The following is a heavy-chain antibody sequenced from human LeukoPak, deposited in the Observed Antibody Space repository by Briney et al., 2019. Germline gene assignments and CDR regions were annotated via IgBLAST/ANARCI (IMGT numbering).Heavy chain of an antibody. CDR1: GFTFSDYY. D-gene: IGHD3-22*01. CDR3: ASIRYDSSGYVFDY. Sequence: GGSLRLSCAASGFTFSDYYMSWIRQAPGKGLEWVSAISGSGGSTYYADSVKGRFTISRDNSKNTLYLQMNSLRAEDTAVYYCASIRYDSSGYVFDYWGQGTLVTVSS. CDR2: ISGSGGST. V-gene: IGHV3-23*01. J-gene: IGHJ4*02.